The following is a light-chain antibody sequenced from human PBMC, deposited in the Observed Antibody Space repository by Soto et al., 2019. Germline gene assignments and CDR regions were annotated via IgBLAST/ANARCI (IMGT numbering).Light chain of an antibody. CDR2: GAS. Sequence: EIVLTQSPATLSLSPGERATLSCRASQSVSSYLAWYQQKPGQAPRLLIYGASSRATGIPDRFSGSGSRTDFTLTISRLEPEDFAIYYCQQYNNWPRTFGQGTKVDIK. CDR3: QQYNNWPRT. V-gene: IGKV3-11*01. J-gene: IGKJ1*01. CDR1: QSVSSY.